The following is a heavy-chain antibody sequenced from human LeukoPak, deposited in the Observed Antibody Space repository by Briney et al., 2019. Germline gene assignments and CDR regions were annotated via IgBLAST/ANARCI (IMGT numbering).Heavy chain of an antibody. V-gene: IGHV3-23*01. CDR3: AKSERGFWSGYYSLPYYMDV. D-gene: IGHD3-3*01. CDR1: GFTFTNSA. Sequence: PGGSLRLSCAASGFTFTNSATSWVRQAPGKGLEWVSTISGSGGSTYYADFVKGRFTISRDNSKSTLYLQMNSLRAEDTAVYYCAKSERGFWSGYYSLPYYMDVWGKGTTVTVSS. CDR2: ISGSGGST. J-gene: IGHJ6*03.